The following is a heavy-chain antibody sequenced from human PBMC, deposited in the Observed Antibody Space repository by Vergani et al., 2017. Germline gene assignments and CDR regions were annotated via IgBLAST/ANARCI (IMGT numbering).Heavy chain of an antibody. Sequence: EVQLLESGGGLVQPGGSLRLSCAASGFTFSRHAMSWVRQAPGKGLEWVSVIYSGGSTYYADSVKGRFTISRDNSKNTLYLQMNSLRAEDTAVYYCSGAFDIWGQGTMVTVSS. CDR2: IYSGGST. CDR1: GFTFSRHA. V-gene: IGHV3-66*01. CDR3: SGAFDI. J-gene: IGHJ3*02.